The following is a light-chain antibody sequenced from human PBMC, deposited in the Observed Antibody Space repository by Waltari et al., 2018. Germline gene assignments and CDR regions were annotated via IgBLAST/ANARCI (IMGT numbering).Light chain of an antibody. CDR2: DVN. J-gene: IGLJ2*01. Sequence: QSALTQPASMSGSPGQLITISCTGSNSDIGRYNYVSWYQQYPGKAPKVLIYDVNKRPTRASDRFAGSKSGNTASLTISGLQAEDEADYYCSSYTLDIKMIFGGGTKLT. V-gene: IGLV2-14*03. CDR1: NSDIGRYNY. CDR3: SSYTLDIKMI.